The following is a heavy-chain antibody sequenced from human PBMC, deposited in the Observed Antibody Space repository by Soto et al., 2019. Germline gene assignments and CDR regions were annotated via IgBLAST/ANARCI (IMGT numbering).Heavy chain of an antibody. CDR2: IYPGDSDT. CDR1: GYSFTSYW. CDR3: ARQRQVPRYYYYGMDV. J-gene: IGHJ6*02. V-gene: IGHV5-51*01. Sequence: PGGSLKISCKVSGYSFTSYWIGWVRQMPGKGLEWMGIIYPGDSDTRYSPSFQGQVTISADKSISTAYLQWSSLKASDTAMYYCARQRQVPRYYYYGMDVWGQGTTVTVSS.